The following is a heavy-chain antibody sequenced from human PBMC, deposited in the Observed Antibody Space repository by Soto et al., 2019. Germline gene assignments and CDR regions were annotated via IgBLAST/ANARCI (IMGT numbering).Heavy chain of an antibody. J-gene: IGHJ4*02. CDR3: ASGYSSGWYGPPGFDY. Sequence: ASVKVSCKASGYTFTGHYMQWVRQAPGQGLEWMGWINPNSGDTNYAQKFQGRVTMTRDTSISTVYMELSRLRSDDTALYYCASGYSSGWYGPPGFDYWGQGTLVTVSS. CDR1: GYTFTGHY. V-gene: IGHV1-2*02. CDR2: INPNSGDT. D-gene: IGHD6-19*01.